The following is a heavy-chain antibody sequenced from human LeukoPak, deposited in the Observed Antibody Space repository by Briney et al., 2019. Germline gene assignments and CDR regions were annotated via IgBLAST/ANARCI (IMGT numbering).Heavy chain of an antibody. CDR1: GGSISTSSYY. V-gene: IGHV4-39*01. J-gene: IGHJ4*02. D-gene: IGHD3-3*01. CDR2: MYYSGSA. Sequence: SETLSLSCTVSGGSISTSSYYWGRIRQPPGKGLEWVVSMYYSGSAYSNPSINRRVAISVDTSKNQFSLKLSSVTAADTAVYYCARRVGDTIFGVVTAGLDYDYWGQGTLVTVSS. CDR3: ARRVGDTIFGVVTAGLDYDY.